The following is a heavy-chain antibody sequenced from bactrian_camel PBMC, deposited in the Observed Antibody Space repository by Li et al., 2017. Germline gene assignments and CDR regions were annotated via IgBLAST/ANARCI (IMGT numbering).Heavy chain of an antibody. CDR2: KYTNGGSI. J-gene: IGHJ4*01. Sequence: HVQLVESGGGSVQAGGSLRLSCVAPGYTHGTNCIGWFRQAAGKEREGVVAKYTNGGSIYYADSVKGRFTASLDNVQNTVYLLMSGVKPEDTGLYYCAVEGPYADKCWPLNNGAQGTQVTVS. CDR1: GYTHGTNC. D-gene: IGHD1*01. V-gene: IGHV3-3*01.